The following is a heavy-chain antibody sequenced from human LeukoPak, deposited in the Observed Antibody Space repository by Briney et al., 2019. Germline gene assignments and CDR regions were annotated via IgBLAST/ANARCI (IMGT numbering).Heavy chain of an antibody. CDR2: IKQDGSEK. CDR3: AREASGRSFDL. V-gene: IGHV3-7*01. D-gene: IGHD3-10*01. J-gene: IGHJ4*02. Sequence: GGSLRLSCAASGFTLSSYWMSWVRQAPGKGLEWVANIKQDGSEKYYVDSVKGRFTISRDNAKNSLDLRMNSLRAEDTAVYYCAREASGRSFDLWGQGTLVTVSS. CDR1: GFTLSSYW.